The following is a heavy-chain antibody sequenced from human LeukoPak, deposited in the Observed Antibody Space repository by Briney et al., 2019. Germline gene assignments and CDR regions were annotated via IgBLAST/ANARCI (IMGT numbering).Heavy chain of an antibody. CDR1: GFTVSSNY. V-gene: IGHV3-21*01. D-gene: IGHD3-22*01. CDR2: ISSSSSYI. CDR3: ARLAYYYDSSGYYSDY. J-gene: IGHJ4*02. Sequence: GSLRLSCAASGFTVSSNYMTWVRQAPGKGLEWVSSISSSSSYIYYADSVKGRFTISRDNAKNSLYLQMNSLRAEDTAVYYCARLAYYYDSSGYYSDYWGQGTLVTVSS.